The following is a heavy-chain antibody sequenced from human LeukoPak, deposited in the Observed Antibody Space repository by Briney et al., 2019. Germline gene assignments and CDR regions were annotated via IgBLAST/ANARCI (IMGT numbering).Heavy chain of an antibody. Sequence: PSETLSLTCAVYGGSFSGYYWSWIRQPPGKGLEWIGEINHSGSTYYNPSLKSRVTISVDRSKNQFSLKLSSVTAADTAVYYCARGRDLIVVVPAAPGAFDIWGQGTMVTVSS. CDR3: ARGRDLIVVVPAAPGAFDI. J-gene: IGHJ3*02. D-gene: IGHD2-2*01. V-gene: IGHV4-34*01. CDR1: GGSFSGYY. CDR2: INHSGST.